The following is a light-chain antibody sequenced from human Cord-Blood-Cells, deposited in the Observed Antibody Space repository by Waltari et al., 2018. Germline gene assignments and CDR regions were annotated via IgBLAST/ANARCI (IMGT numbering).Light chain of an antibody. Sequence: QSALTQPASVSGSPGQSITISCTGTRSDVGGYNYVSWYQQHPGKPPKLMIYDVSNRPSGVSNRFSGSKSGNTASLTISGLQAEDEADYYCSSYTSSSVVFGGGTKLTVL. CDR2: DVS. J-gene: IGLJ2*01. CDR1: RSDVGGYNY. CDR3: SSYTSSSVV. V-gene: IGLV2-14*01.